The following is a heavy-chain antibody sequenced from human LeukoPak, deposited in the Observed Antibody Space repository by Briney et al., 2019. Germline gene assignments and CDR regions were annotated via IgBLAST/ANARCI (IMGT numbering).Heavy chain of an antibody. D-gene: IGHD2-15*01. J-gene: IGHJ1*01. CDR2: IYHSGST. Sequence: PSQTLSLTCTASGGSISSGGYYWTWIRQHPGKGLEWVGYIYHSGSTYYNPSLKSRLTISVDTSKNQFSLRLSSVTAADTAVYYCALGYCGGGSCYAPEYFQHWGQGTLVTVSS. V-gene: IGHV4-31*03. CDR3: ALGYCGGGSCYAPEYFQH. CDR1: GGSISSGGYY.